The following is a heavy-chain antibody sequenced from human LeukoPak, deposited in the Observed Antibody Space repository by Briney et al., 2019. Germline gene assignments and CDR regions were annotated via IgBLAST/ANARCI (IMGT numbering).Heavy chain of an antibody. CDR2: ISSSSSTI. Sequence: GSLRLSCAASGFTFSSYSMNWFRQAPGKGLEWLSYISSSSSTIYYADSVKGRFTISRDNAKNSLYLQMNSLRDEDTAVYYCARDTTVAGQSGWFDPWGQGTLVTVSS. CDR1: GFTFSSYS. D-gene: IGHD6-19*01. V-gene: IGHV3-48*02. J-gene: IGHJ5*02. CDR3: ARDTTVAGQSGWFDP.